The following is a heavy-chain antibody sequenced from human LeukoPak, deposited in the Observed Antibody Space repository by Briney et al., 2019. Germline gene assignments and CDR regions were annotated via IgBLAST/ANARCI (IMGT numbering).Heavy chain of an antibody. V-gene: IGHV4-59*01. CDR2: ISYLGST. CDR3: ARGRRGGWYFDL. CDR1: GGSISNYF. J-gene: IGHJ2*01. D-gene: IGHD2-15*01. Sequence: SETLSLTCNVSGGSISNYFWSWIRQPPGRGLEWIGYISYLGSTNYNPSLKSRVTISVDTSKNQFSLKLSSVTAADTAVYYCARGRRGGWYFDLWGRGTLVTVSS.